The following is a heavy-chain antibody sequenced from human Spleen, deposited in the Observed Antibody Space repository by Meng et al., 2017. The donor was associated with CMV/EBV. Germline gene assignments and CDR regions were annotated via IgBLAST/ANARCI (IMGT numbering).Heavy chain of an antibody. J-gene: IGHJ6*02. D-gene: IGHD6-19*01. CDR1: GFTFSSYS. CDR2: ISSSSSYI. CDR3: LAVAEVTWDYYYGMDV. V-gene: IGHV3-21*01. Sequence: GGPLRLSCAASGFTFSSYSMNWVRQAPGKGLEWVSSISSSSSYIYYADSVKGRFTISRDNAKNSLYLQMNSLRAEDTAVYYCLAVAEVTWDYYYGMDVWGQGTTVTVSS.